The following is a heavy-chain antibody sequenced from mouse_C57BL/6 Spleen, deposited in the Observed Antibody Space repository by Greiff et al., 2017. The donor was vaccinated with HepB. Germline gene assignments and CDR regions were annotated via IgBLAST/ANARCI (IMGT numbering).Heavy chain of an antibody. D-gene: IGHD1-1*01. CDR3: ARRPPYYYGFDY. J-gene: IGHJ2*01. V-gene: IGHV1-18*01. CDR1: GYTFTDYN. CDR2: INPNNGGT. Sequence: EVKVVESGPELVKPGASVKIPCKASGYTFTDYNMDWVKQSHGKSLEWIGDINPNNGGTIYNQKFKGKATLTVDKSSSTAYMELRSLTSEDTAVYYCARRPPYYYGFDYWGQGTTLTVS.